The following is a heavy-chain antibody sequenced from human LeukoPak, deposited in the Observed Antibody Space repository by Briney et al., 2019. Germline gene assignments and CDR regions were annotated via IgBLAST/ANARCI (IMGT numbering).Heavy chain of an antibody. J-gene: IGHJ4*02. CDR1: GFTFDDYG. V-gene: IGHV3-20*04. D-gene: IGHD3-10*01. CDR3: ASSLWFGEPQL. Sequence: GGSLRLSCAASGFTFDDYGMSWVRQAPGKGLEWVSGINWNGGSTGYADSVKGRFTISRGNAKNSLYLQMNSLRAEDTAVYYCASSLWFGEPQLWGQGTLVTVSS. CDR2: INWNGGST.